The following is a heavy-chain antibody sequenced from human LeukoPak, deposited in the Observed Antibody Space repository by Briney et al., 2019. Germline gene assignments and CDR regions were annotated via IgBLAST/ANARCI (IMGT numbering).Heavy chain of an antibody. CDR2: ITGSDDRT. D-gene: IGHD3-22*01. CDR1: GFTFSSNA. V-gene: IGHV3-23*01. J-gene: IGHJ4*02. CDR3: AKGRQLHSGYHPDY. Sequence: PGGSLRFSCAASGFTFSSNAMTWLRQAPGKGLEWVSTITGSDDRTYYADSVRGRFTISTDYSKNTMHLRRNSLGAEDTALYYCAKGRQLHSGYHPDYWSQGTLVTVSS.